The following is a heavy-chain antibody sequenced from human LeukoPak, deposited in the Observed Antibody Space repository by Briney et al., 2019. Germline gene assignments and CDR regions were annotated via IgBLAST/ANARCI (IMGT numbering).Heavy chain of an antibody. Sequence: GGSLRLYCAASGFTFSSYAMHWVRQAPGKGLEWVAVISYDVSNKYYADSVKGRFTISRDNSKNTLYLQMNSLRAEDTAVYYCARDPRTYFYDSSGPNYYYGMDVWSQGTTVTVSS. D-gene: IGHD3-22*01. J-gene: IGHJ6*02. V-gene: IGHV3-30-3*01. CDR3: ARDPRTYFYDSSGPNYYYGMDV. CDR1: GFTFSSYA. CDR2: ISYDVSNK.